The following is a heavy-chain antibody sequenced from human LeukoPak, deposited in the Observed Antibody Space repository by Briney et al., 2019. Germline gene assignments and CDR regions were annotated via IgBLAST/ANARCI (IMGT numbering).Heavy chain of an antibody. CDR2: LSYDETHK. Sequence: GGSLRLSCAASGFTFSVYAIHWVRQAPGKGLEWVAVLSYDETHKYYTDSVRGRFTISRDNSKNTVYLQMNSLRAEDTAVYCCERDSGYCAGGSCYVRYWGQGTLVTVSS. CDR1: GFTFSVYA. V-gene: IGHV3-30*04. J-gene: IGHJ4*02. CDR3: ERDSGYCAGGSCYVRY. D-gene: IGHD2-15*01.